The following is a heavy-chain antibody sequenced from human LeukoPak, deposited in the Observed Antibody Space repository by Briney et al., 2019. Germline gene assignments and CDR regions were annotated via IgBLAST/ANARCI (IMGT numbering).Heavy chain of an antibody. J-gene: IGHJ3*02. D-gene: IGHD2-2*01. CDR2: IYHSGST. V-gene: IGHV4-30-2*01. CDR1: GGSISSGGYS. Sequence: SETLSLTCAVSGGSISSGGYSWSWIRQPPGKGLEWIGYIYHSGSTYYNPSLKSRVTISVDRSKNQFSLKLSSVTAADTAVYYCARSLGGVVPGAADAFDIWGQGTMVTVSS. CDR3: ARSLGGVVPGAADAFDI.